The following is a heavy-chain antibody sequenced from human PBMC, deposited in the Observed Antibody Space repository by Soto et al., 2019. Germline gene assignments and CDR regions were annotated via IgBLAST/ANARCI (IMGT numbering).Heavy chain of an antibody. J-gene: IGHJ6*02. D-gene: IGHD3-22*01. V-gene: IGHV5-51*01. CDR2: IYPGDSDT. CDR3: ASNVKTMIVGGMDV. Sequence: GESLKISCKGSGYTFTSYWIGWVRQMPGKGLEWVGIIYPGDSDTRYSPSSQGHVTFSADKSISTAYLQWSSLKASDTAMYYCASNVKTMIVGGMDVWGQGTTVTVSS. CDR1: GYTFTSYW.